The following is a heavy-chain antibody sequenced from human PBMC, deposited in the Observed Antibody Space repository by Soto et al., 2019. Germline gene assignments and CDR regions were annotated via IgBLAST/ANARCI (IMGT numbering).Heavy chain of an antibody. Sequence: QVQLQESGPGLVKPSQTLSLTCTVSGGSISSGGYYWSWIRQHPGKGLEWIGYIYYSGSTYYNPSLKSRVTISVDTSKNQFSRKLSSVTAADTAVYYCAREEAAAGTPFDYWGQGTLVTVSS. D-gene: IGHD6-13*01. CDR3: AREEAAAGTPFDY. CDR1: GGSISSGGYY. J-gene: IGHJ4*02. CDR2: IYYSGST. V-gene: IGHV4-31*03.